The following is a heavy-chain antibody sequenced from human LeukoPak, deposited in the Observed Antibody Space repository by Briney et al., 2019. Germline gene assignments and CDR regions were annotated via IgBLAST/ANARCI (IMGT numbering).Heavy chain of an antibody. CDR2: ISSSSSNI. CDR1: GFTFSIYS. Sequence: PGGSLKLSCAASGFTFSIYSMNWVRRAPGKGLEWVSSISSSSSNIYYADSVKGRFTISRDNAKNSLYLQMNSLRAEDTAVYYCPRDYDSSGFYDYWGQGTLVTVSS. D-gene: IGHD3-22*01. CDR3: PRDYDSSGFYDY. J-gene: IGHJ4*02. V-gene: IGHV3-21*01.